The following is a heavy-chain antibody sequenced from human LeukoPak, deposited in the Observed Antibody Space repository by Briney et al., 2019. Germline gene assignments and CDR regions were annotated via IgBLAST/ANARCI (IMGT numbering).Heavy chain of an antibody. CDR2: IYYSGST. CDR1: GCSIGGYY. V-gene: IGHV4-59*08. D-gene: IGHD5-12*01. Sequence: SETLSLTCTVSGCSIGGYYRSWIRQPPGKGLEWIGDIYYSGSTNYNPSLKSRVTISVDTSKNQFSLKLSSVTAADTAVYYCARHASGYDLLEMNDYYGMDVWGQGTTVTVSS. J-gene: IGHJ6*02. CDR3: ARHASGYDLLEMNDYYGMDV.